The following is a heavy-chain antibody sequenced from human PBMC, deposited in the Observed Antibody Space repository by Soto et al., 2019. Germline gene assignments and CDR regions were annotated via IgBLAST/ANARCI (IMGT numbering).Heavy chain of an antibody. CDR2: IRGDGGYT. CDR1: GFTFSSYW. D-gene: IGHD7-27*01. CDR3: ARDPKTSGGQHWAFNYFDS. J-gene: IGHJ4*02. V-gene: IGHV3-74*01. Sequence: GGSLRLSCAASGFTFSSYWMHWVRQAPGKGLVHVSRIRGDGGYTDHADSVKGRFTISRDNSKSTLYLQVDSLRPEDAAVYYCARDPKTSGGQHWAFNYFDSWGQGTLVTVSS.